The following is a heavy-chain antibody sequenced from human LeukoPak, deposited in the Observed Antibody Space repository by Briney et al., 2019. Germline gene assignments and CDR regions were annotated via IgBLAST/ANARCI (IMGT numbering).Heavy chain of an antibody. CDR3: ARHLNAAGTDS. J-gene: IGHJ4*02. Sequence: GESLKISCKGSGYTFTSYWIGWVRQTPGKGLEWMGIIFPGDSDARYSPSFQSQVTISADKSISTAYLQWTSLTASDTAMYYCARHLNAAGTDSWGQGTLLIVS. D-gene: IGHD6-13*01. CDR2: IFPGDSDA. V-gene: IGHV5-51*01. CDR1: GYTFTSYW.